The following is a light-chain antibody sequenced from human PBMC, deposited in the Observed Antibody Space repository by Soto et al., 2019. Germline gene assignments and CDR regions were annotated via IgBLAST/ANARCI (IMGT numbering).Light chain of an antibody. Sequence: DIVMTQSPDSLAVSLGERATINCKSSQSILFSSNNKNYLAWYQQKPGQPPKLLIYWASTRESGVPDRFSGSASGTDSTLTISSLQAEDVAVYYCQQYYNSPRTFGQGTKVEIK. J-gene: IGKJ1*01. CDR3: QQYYNSPRT. V-gene: IGKV4-1*01. CDR1: QSILFSSNNKNY. CDR2: WAS.